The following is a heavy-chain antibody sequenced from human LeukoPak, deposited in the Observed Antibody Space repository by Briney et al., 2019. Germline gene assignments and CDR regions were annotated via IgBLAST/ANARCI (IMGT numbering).Heavy chain of an antibody. Sequence: ASVKVSCKASGGTFSSYAISWVRQAPGQGLEWMGGIIPIFGTANYAQKFQGRVTITADESTSTAYMELSSLRSEDTAVYYCARSTAYGDFGVVPYYFDYWGQGTLVTVSS. CDR1: GGTFSSYA. D-gene: IGHD3-3*01. CDR3: ARSTAYGDFGVVPYYFDY. J-gene: IGHJ4*02. CDR2: IIPIFGTA. V-gene: IGHV1-69*13.